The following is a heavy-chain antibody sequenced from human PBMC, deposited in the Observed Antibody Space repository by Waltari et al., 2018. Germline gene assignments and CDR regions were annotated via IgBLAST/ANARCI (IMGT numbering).Heavy chain of an antibody. CDR1: DQSIKSGFY. D-gene: IGHD2-2*01. Sequence: QVKLQESGPGLVRPSETLSLTCLVSDQSIKSGFYWGWLRLPPGKGLEWIVSVYHSGATYYNPSLSSRVTISVDTSKNQLFLRLASVTAADTGMYYCARDHSTSWSHDAYDVWGPGTMVTVAS. CDR3: ARDHSTSWSHDAYDV. CDR2: VYHSGAT. J-gene: IGHJ3*01. V-gene: IGHV4-38-2*02.